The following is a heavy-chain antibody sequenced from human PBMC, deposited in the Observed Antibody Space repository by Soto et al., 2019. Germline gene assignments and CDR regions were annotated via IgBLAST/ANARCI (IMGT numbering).Heavy chain of an antibody. CDR2: INPNSGGT. CDR3: ARDRASRPYSSSFEIDY. CDR1: GYTFTGYY. J-gene: IGHJ4*02. Sequence: GASVKVSCKASGYTFTGYYMHWVRQAPGQGLEWMGWINPNSGGTNYAQKFQGWVTMTRDTSISTAYMELSRLRSDDTAVYYCARDRASRPYSSSFEIDYWGQGTPVTVSS. D-gene: IGHD6-6*01. V-gene: IGHV1-2*04.